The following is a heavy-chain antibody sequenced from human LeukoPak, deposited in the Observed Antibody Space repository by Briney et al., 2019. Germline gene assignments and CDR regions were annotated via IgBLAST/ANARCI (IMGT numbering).Heavy chain of an antibody. D-gene: IGHD1-26*01. V-gene: IGHV4-39*01. Sequence: SETLSLTCTVSGGSISSSSYSWGWIRQPPGQGLAWIGRLYYSGSTYYNPSLKSRVTISVDTSKNQFSLKLSSVTAADTAVYYCARRVWSVGATTKGLFDYWGQGTLVTVSS. CDR1: GGSISSSSYS. CDR2: LYYSGST. CDR3: ARRVWSVGATTKGLFDY. J-gene: IGHJ4*02.